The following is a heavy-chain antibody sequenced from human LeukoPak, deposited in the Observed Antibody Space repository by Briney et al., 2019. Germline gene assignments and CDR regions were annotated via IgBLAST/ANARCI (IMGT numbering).Heavy chain of an antibody. V-gene: IGHV3-74*01. CDR1: GFTFSTYW. CDR3: ARALGDI. Sequence: GGSLRLSCAASGFTFSTYWMHWVRQAPGKGLVWVSRINGDGSSTSSGDSVKGRFTLSRDNAKNTLYLQMNGLRVEDTAVYYCARALGDIRGQGTLVTVSS. CDR2: INGDGSST. J-gene: IGHJ4*02.